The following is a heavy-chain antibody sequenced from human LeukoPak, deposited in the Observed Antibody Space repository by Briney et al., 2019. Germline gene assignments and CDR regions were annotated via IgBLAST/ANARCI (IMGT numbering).Heavy chain of an antibody. D-gene: IGHD6-13*01. V-gene: IGHV3-23*01. J-gene: IGHJ4*02. CDR2: ISGSGGST. CDR1: GFTFSSYA. CDR3: AKDGRIAAAGRDAFGY. Sequence: PGGSLRLSCAASGFTFSSYAMSWVRQAPGKGLEWVSAISGSGGSTYYADSVKGRFTISRDNSKNTLYLQTNSLRAEDTAVYYCAKDGRIAAAGRDAFGYWGQGTLVTVSS.